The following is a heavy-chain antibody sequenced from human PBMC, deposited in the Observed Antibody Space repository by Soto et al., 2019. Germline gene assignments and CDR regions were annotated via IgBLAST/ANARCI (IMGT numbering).Heavy chain of an antibody. CDR2: IYYSGST. Sequence: SETLSLTCTVSGGSISSYYWSWIRQPPGKGLEWIGYIYYSGSTNYNPSLKSRVTISVDTSKNQFSLKLSSVTAADTAVYYCARDATYYYDSSGKNAFDIWGQGTMVTVSS. CDR3: ARDATYYYDSSGKNAFDI. J-gene: IGHJ3*02. D-gene: IGHD3-22*01. V-gene: IGHV4-59*01. CDR1: GGSISSYY.